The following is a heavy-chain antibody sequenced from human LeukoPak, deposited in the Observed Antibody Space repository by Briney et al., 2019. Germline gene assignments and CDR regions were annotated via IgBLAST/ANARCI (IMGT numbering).Heavy chain of an antibody. CDR3: AKDGSYYFDY. V-gene: IGHV3-23*01. CDR2: VGGTDGST. CDR1: GFTFSTYN. J-gene: IGHJ4*02. Sequence: GGSLRLSCAASGFTFSTYNMNWVRQAPGKGLEWVSAVGGTDGSTYYAAFVKGRFTIYRDNSKNTLYLQMNSLRAEDTAVYYCAKDGSYYFDYWGQGTLVTVSS.